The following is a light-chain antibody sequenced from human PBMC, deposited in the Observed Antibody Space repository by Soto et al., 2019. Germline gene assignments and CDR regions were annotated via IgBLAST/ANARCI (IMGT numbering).Light chain of an antibody. CDR1: QSVSSY. Sequence: EIVLTQSPATRSLSPGERATLSCRASQSVSSYLAWYQQKPGQAPRLLIYDASNSATGIPARFSGSGSGTDFTLTSSRRDTEEFAVYYGKQRSNWPPVTFGQGTRLQI. J-gene: IGKJ5*01. CDR3: KQRSNWPPVT. CDR2: DAS. V-gene: IGKV3-11*01.